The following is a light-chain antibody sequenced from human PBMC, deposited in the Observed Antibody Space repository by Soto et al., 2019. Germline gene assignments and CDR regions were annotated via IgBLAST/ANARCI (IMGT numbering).Light chain of an antibody. V-gene: IGKV1-39*01. CDR1: QSISSY. CDR2: AAS. Sequence: IQMTQSPSALSASVGDRFTITCRASQSISSYLHWYQQKPGKAPKLLIYAASNLQSGVPSRFSASGSGTDFTLTLNSLQPEDFATYYCQQGYSNHWTFSQGTKVDIK. CDR3: QQGYSNHWT. J-gene: IGKJ1*01.